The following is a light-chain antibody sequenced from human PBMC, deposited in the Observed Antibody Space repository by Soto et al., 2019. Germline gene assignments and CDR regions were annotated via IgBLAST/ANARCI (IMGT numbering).Light chain of an antibody. CDR2: EVS. V-gene: IGLV2-14*01. Sequence: QSALTQPAFVSGSPGQSITVSCTGTSSDVGAYNFVSWYQQHPGKAPKLIVYEVSNRPSGVSNRFSGSKSGNTASLTISGLQAEDEADYYCSSYTSGSTPVFGGGTKLTVL. J-gene: IGLJ2*01. CDR3: SSYTSGSTPV. CDR1: SSDVGAYNF.